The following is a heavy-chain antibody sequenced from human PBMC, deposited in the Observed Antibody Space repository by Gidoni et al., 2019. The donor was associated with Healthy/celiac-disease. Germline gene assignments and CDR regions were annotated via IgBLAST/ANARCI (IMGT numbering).Heavy chain of an antibody. D-gene: IGHD6-13*01. V-gene: IGHV3-73*01. CDR1: GFAFSGSA. J-gene: IGHJ2*01. CDR3: TRPHVNPHSSTDWTGYFDL. CDR2: IRSKANSYAT. Sequence: EVQLVESGGGLVQPGGSLKLSCAASGFAFSGSAMHWVRQASGKGLEWVGRIRSKANSYATAYAASVKGRFTISRDDSKNTAYLQMNSLKTEDTAVYYCTRPHVNPHSSTDWTGYFDLWGRGTLVTVSS.